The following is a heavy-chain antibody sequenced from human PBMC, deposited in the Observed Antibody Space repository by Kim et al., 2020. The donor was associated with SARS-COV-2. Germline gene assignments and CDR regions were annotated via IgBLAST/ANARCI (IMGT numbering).Heavy chain of an antibody. J-gene: IGHJ4*02. Sequence: GGSLRLSCAASGITFHNAWMTWVRQAPGKGLEWVGRVKRTVDGGTTEYGAPVKGRFIISRDDSIKTLYLQMNSLKTEDTAVYYCARETAALDLDYWGQGTLVTVSS. CDR1: GITFHNAW. D-gene: IGHD2-2*01. V-gene: IGHV3-15*01. CDR2: VKRTVDGGTT. CDR3: ARETAALDLDY.